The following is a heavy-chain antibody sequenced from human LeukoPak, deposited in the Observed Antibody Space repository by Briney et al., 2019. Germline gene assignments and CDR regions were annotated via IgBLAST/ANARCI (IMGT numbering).Heavy chain of an antibody. V-gene: IGHV3-11*01. J-gene: IGHJ3*02. CDR3: ARDGGSSWYPTYDIDI. Sequence: GGSLRLSCAASGFTFSDYYMSWLRQAPGKGLEWVSYISSSGSTIYYVDSVKGRFTISRDNAKNSLYLQMNSLRAEDTAVYYCARDGGSSWYPTYDIDIWGQGTMVTVSS. CDR2: ISSSGSTI. D-gene: IGHD6-13*01. CDR1: GFTFSDYY.